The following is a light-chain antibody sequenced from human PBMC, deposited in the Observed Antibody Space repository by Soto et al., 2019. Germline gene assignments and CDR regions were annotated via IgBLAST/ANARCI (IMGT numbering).Light chain of an antibody. J-gene: IGKJ4*01. Sequence: EIVLTQSPGTLSLSPGERATLSCRASQSVSSSYLAWYQQKPGQAPRLLIYGASSRATGIPDRFSGSGSGTDFTLTITRLEPEDFAVYYCHHYGSSPHTFAGGTQVEIK. CDR3: HHYGSSPHT. V-gene: IGKV3-20*01. CDR2: GAS. CDR1: QSVSSSY.